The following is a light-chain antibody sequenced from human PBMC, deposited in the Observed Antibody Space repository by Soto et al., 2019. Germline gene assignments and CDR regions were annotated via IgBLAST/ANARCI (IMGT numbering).Light chain of an antibody. CDR3: QKYNSAPLT. CDR2: AAS. V-gene: IGKV1-27*01. J-gene: IGKJ4*01. CDR1: QGIRNY. Sequence: DILMTQSPSSLSASVGDRVTITCRASQGIRNYLAWYQQIPGKVPKLLIYAASTLQSGVPSRFSGSGSGTDFTLTISSLQPEDVATYYCQKYNSAPLTFGGGTKVEIK.